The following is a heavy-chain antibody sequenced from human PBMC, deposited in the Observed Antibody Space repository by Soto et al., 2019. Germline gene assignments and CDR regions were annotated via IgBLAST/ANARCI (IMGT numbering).Heavy chain of an antibody. Sequence: ASVKVPCKASGYTFTGYYMHWVRQAPGQGLEWMGWINPNSGGTNYAQKFQGWVTMTRDTSLSTAYMELSRLRSDDTAVYYCAKASCSRGCTGIYVWVHGPPITVSS. CDR1: GYTFTGYY. D-gene: IGHD6-19*01. CDR3: AKASCSRGCTGIYV. CDR2: INPNSGGT. J-gene: IGHJ6*02. V-gene: IGHV1-2*04.